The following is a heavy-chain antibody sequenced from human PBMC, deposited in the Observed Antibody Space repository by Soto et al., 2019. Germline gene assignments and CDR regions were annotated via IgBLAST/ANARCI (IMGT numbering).Heavy chain of an antibody. CDR2: SYHSGTF. D-gene: IGHD2-2*01. V-gene: IGHV4-4*02. Sequence: SETLSLTCAVSGDSVSSSSCWSWVRQAPGKGLEWIGESYHSGTFNYNPSLASRVSVSVGKSRNQLSLNLKSVTAADTAVYYCVRSVPAATWQYSGMDVWGQGTTVTVSS. CDR1: GDSVSSSSC. CDR3: VRSVPAATWQYSGMDV. J-gene: IGHJ6*02.